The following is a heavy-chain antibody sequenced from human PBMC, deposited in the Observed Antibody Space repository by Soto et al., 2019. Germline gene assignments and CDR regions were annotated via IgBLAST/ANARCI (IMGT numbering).Heavy chain of an antibody. Sequence: QGQLVQSGAEVKKPGASVKVSCKASGYTFTDYDISWVRQAPGQGLEWMGWISVDNGNTKYVESLQGRVTMTTDTSTSTAYMEVRSLRSDDTAVYYCARTSVSNYNWFDPWGQGTLVDASS. CDR2: ISVDNGNT. D-gene: IGHD4-4*01. J-gene: IGHJ5*02. V-gene: IGHV1-18*01. CDR1: GYTFTDYD. CDR3: ARTSVSNYNWFDP.